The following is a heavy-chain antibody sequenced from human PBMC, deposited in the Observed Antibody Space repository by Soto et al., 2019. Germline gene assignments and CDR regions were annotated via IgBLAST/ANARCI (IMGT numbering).Heavy chain of an antibody. CDR3: ARGRMDIVVVVAAKVNNWFDP. Sequence: SETLSLTCTVSGGSISSGGYYWSWIRQHPGKGLEWIGYIYYSGSTYYNPSLKSRVTISVDTSKNQFSLKLSSVTAADTAVYYCARGRMDIVVVVAAKVNNWFDPWGQGTLVTVSS. V-gene: IGHV4-31*03. D-gene: IGHD2-15*01. CDR2: IYYSGST. J-gene: IGHJ5*02. CDR1: GGSISSGGYY.